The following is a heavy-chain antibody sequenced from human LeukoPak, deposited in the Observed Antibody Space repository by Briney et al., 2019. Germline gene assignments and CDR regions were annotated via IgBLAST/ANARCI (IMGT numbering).Heavy chain of an antibody. J-gene: IGHJ3*02. D-gene: IGHD5-24*01. V-gene: IGHV4-59*01. CDR1: GGSISSYY. Sequence: KTSETLSLTCTVSGGSISSYYWSWIRQPPGKGLDWIGYIYYSGSTNYNPSLKSRVIISVDTSKNQFSLKLSSVTAADTAVYYCAKYGYNYALDIWGQGTMVTVSS. CDR2: IYYSGST. CDR3: AKYGYNYALDI.